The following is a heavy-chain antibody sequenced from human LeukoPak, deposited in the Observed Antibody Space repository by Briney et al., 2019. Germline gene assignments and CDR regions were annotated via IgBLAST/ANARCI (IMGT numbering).Heavy chain of an antibody. CDR3: ATSIVGLTYDEHFQH. Sequence: PGGSLRLSCAASGFTVSSNYMSWVRQAPGKGLEWVSVIGGSGGNTYYADSVRGRFTISRDNSKGTLYLQMNSLRAEDTAVYYCATSIVGLTYDEHFQHWGQGTLVTVSS. J-gene: IGHJ1*01. CDR2: IGGSGGNT. D-gene: IGHD1-26*01. V-gene: IGHV3-53*01. CDR1: GFTVSSNY.